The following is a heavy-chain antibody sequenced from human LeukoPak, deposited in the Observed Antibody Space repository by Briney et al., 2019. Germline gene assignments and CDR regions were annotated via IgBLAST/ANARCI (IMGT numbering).Heavy chain of an antibody. D-gene: IGHD3-10*01. CDR2: INHSGST. CDR3: ARGTHYGSGCYYNVQGWYYFDY. CDR1: GGSFSGYY. Sequence: SETLSLTCAVYGGSFSGYYWSWIRQPPGKGLEWIGEINHSGSTNYNPSLKSRVTISVDTSKNQFSLKLSSVTAADTAVYYCARGTHYGSGCYYNVQGWYYFDYWGQGTLVTVSS. V-gene: IGHV4-34*01. J-gene: IGHJ4*02.